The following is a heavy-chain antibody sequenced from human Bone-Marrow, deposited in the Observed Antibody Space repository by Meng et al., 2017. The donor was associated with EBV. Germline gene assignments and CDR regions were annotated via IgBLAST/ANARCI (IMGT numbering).Heavy chain of an antibody. Sequence: QVQRVRAGAEVKKPGAQVKVSFKTSGYTFTTYDIHGVRQAPGQGLEWMGWLSHYAQKLQGRVTMTTDTSTSTAYMELRSLRSDDTAVYYCARDAPCGGDCYSYYWGQGTLVTVSS. V-gene: IGHV1-18*01. D-gene: IGHD2-21*02. CDR3: ARDAPCGGDCYSYY. J-gene: IGHJ4*02. CDR2: LS. CDR1: GYTFTTYD.